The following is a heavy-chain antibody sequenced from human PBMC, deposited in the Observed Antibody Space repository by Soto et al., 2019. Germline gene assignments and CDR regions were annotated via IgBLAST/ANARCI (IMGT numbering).Heavy chain of an antibody. V-gene: IGHV4-59*08. Sequence: PAEILSLTSTVSGGYISNYYWSWIRQPPGKGLEWIGYIYYSGSTNYNPSLKSRVTISVDTSKNQFSLKLSSVTAADTAVYYCARHLSSGFDLDYWGQGTLVTVSS. CDR3: ARHLSSGFDLDY. CDR2: IYYSGST. J-gene: IGHJ4*02. D-gene: IGHD6-19*01. CDR1: GGYISNYY.